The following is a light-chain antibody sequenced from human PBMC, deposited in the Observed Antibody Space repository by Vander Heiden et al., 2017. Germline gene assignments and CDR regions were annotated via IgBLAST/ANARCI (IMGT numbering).Light chain of an antibody. J-gene: IGKJ3*01. CDR3: QRYGDSPPIT. CDR2: AAS. V-gene: IGKV3-20*01. Sequence: ELVLTQSPGTLSLSIGERATLSCRASQYVGSSYLAWYQQKPGQAPRLLIYAASNRATGIPDRFSGSGYGTDFTLTISRLEPEDFAVYYCQRYGDSPPITFGPGTKLDIK. CDR1: QYVGSSY.